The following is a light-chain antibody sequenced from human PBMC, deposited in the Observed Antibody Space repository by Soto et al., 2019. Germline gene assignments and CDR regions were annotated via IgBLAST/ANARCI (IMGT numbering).Light chain of an antibody. V-gene: IGKV3-20*01. CDR3: QQYGSSPPIT. J-gene: IGKJ5*01. CDR1: QSVSSSY. CDR2: GAS. Sequence: EIVLTQSPGTLSLSQGERATLSCRAGQSVSSSYLAWYQQKPGQAPRLLIYGASSRATGIPDRFSGSGSGTDFTLTISRLEPEDFAVYYCQQYGSSPPITFGQGTRLEIK.